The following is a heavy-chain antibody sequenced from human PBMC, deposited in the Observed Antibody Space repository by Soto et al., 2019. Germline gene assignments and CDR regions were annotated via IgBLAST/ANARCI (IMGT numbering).Heavy chain of an antibody. CDR3: ARDGIVVVPAAKRGGSWFDP. J-gene: IGHJ5*02. D-gene: IGHD2-2*01. CDR1: GGTFSSYA. Sequence: SVKVSCKASGGTFSSYAISWVRQAPGQGLEWMGGIIPIFGTANYAQKFQGRVTITADESTSTAYMELSSLRSEDTAVYYCARDGIVVVPAAKRGGSWFDPWGQGTLVTVSS. CDR2: IIPIFGTA. V-gene: IGHV1-69*13.